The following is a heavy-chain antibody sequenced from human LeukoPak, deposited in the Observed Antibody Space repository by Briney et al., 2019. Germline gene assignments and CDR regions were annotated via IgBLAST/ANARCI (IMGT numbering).Heavy chain of an antibody. Sequence: ASVKVSCKASGYTFTSYLIHWVRQAPGQRLEWMGWINVGNDNTKYSQNFQGRVTITRDTSASTAYMELSSLRSEDTAVYYCARASRGIAAASVYFDYWGQGTLVTVSS. CDR3: ARASRGIAAASVYFDY. CDR1: GYTFTSYL. J-gene: IGHJ4*02. D-gene: IGHD6-13*01. V-gene: IGHV1-3*01. CDR2: INVGNDNT.